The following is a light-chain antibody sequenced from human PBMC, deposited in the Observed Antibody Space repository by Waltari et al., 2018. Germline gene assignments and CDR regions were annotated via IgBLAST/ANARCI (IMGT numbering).Light chain of an antibody. J-gene: IGLJ2*01. Sequence: SSKLTQPPSVSVSPGQTARIPCSGDKLSSQYVYWYQQKPGQTPIILIRKDTERPSGFPERFPGSTSGTTVTLTITGVQPEDEADYYCQSAHPNTGVVFGGGTKLTVL. CDR3: QSAHPNTGVV. V-gene: IGLV3-25*03. CDR2: KDT. CDR1: KLSSQY.